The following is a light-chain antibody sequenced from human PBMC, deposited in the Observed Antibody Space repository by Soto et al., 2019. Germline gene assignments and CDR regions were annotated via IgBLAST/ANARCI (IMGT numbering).Light chain of an antibody. CDR1: QSVSSNY. Sequence: EIVLTQSPGTLSLSPGERATLSCRASQSVSSNYVAWYQHKRGQAPRLRIYGAFNRATGSPDRFSGRGSGRDFTLTISRLEHEDFAVYDCEQYSTSPAWTFGQGTK. CDR2: GAF. CDR3: EQYSTSPAWT. J-gene: IGKJ1*01. V-gene: IGKV3-20*01.